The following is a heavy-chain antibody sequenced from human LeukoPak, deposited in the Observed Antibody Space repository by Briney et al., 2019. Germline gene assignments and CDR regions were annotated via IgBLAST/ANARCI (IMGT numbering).Heavy chain of an antibody. J-gene: IGHJ5*02. CDR3: AARGSQSVIYA. D-gene: IGHD2-21*01. CDR1: GLTVSSYA. Sequence: HPGGSLRLSCGASGLTVSSYAMSWARQAPGKGLEWVSAISGGRDNTFYADSVKGRFIIFGDNSKNTLYLQMNSLRAEDTAVYYCAARGSQSVIYAWGQGILVTVSS. CDR2: ISGGRDNT. V-gene: IGHV3-23*01.